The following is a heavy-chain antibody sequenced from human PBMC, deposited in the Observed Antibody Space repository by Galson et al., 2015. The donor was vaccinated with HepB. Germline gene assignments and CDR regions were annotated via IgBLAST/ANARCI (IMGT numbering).Heavy chain of an antibody. V-gene: IGHV5-51*01. CDR1: GYTFGSHW. D-gene: IGHD2-2*01. J-gene: IGHJ4*02. Sequence: QSGAEVKKPGESLRISCTGSGYTFGSHWIAWVRQRPGKGLEWMGIVYPGDSNPIYSPSFQGQVTISTDKSIDSAYLQFRTLKTSDTAIYFCARALGYCSTPSCRVYFDYWGRGTLVTVSS. CDR2: VYPGDSNP. CDR3: ARALGYCSTPSCRVYFDY.